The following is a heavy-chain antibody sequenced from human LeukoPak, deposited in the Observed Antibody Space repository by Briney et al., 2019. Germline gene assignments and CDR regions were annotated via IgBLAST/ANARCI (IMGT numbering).Heavy chain of an antibody. CDR1: EFTFDNYA. CDR2: ISGSGYYS. D-gene: IGHD1-26*01. J-gene: IGHJ4*02. Sequence: GSLRLSCSASEFTFDNYAMSRVRQAPGEGLEWVSVISGSGYYSYYADSVKGRFTVSRDNSKTTLYLQMNSLRADDTAVYYCAKGGPTGSNYFDFWGQGTLVTVSS. V-gene: IGHV3-23*01. CDR3: AKGGPTGSNYFDF.